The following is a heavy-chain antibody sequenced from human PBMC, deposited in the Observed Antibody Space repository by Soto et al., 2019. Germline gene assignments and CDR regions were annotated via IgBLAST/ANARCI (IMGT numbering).Heavy chain of an antibody. CDR2: IYYSGST. CDR1: GDSISSSSYY. Sequence: SETLSLTCTVSGDSISSSSYYWGWIRQPPGKGLEWIGSIYYSGSTYYNPSLKSRVTISVDTSKNQFSLKLSSVTAADTAVYYCARLLYYYMDVWGKGTTVTVSS. J-gene: IGHJ6*03. CDR3: ARLLYYYMDV. V-gene: IGHV4-39*01.